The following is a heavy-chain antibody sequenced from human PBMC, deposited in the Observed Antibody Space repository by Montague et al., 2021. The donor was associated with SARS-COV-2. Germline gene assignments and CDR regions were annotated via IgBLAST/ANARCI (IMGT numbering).Heavy chain of an antibody. J-gene: IGHJ4*02. Sequence: CAISGDSVSSNSAAWNWIRQSPSRGLEWLGRTYYRSKWYNDYAVSVKSRITINPDTSKNQFSLQLNSVTAEDTAVYYCARELRRIIMIVDSREFDYWGQGTLVTVSS. CDR1: GDSVSSNSAA. D-gene: IGHD3-22*01. CDR2: TYYRSKWYN. CDR3: ARELRRIIMIVDSREFDY. V-gene: IGHV6-1*01.